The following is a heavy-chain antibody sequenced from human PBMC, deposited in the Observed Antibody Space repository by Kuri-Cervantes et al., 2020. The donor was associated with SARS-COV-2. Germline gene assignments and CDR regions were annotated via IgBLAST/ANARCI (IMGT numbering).Heavy chain of an antibody. CDR1: GFTFSSYS. CDR3: AKVSLADDKDFAGYYYYYGMDV. J-gene: IGHJ6*02. CDR2: ISSSSSYI. Sequence: GESLKISCAASGFTFSSYSMNWVRQAPGKGLEWVSSISSSSSYIYYADSVKGRFTISRDNAKNSLYLQMNSLRAEDTALYYCAKVSLADDKDFAGYYYYYGMDVWGQGTTVTVSS. V-gene: IGHV3-21*04. D-gene: IGHD2-15*01.